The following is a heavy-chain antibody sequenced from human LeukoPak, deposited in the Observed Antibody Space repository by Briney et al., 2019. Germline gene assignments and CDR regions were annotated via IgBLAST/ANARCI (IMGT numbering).Heavy chain of an antibody. V-gene: IGHV1-69*06. CDR3: ARGGSYQRPFDY. Sequence: GASVKVSCKASGYTFTGYYMHWVRQAPGQGLEWMGGIIPIFGTANYAQKFQGRVTITADKSTSTAYMELSSLRSEDTAVYYCARGGSYQRPFDYWGQGTLVTVSS. J-gene: IGHJ4*02. D-gene: IGHD1-26*01. CDR2: IIPIFGTA. CDR1: GYTFTGYY.